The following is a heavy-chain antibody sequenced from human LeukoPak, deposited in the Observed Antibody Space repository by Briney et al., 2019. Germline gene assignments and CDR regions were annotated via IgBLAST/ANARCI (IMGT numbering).Heavy chain of an antibody. D-gene: IGHD3/OR15-3a*01. CDR3: ARGDWLFPFDY. Sequence: PSETLSLTCTVSGGSISSSSYYWGWIRQPPGKGLEWIGSIYYSGSTYYNPSLKSRVTISVDTSKNQFSLKLSSVTAADTAVYYCARGDWLFPFDYWGQGTLVTVSS. V-gene: IGHV4-39*07. CDR2: IYYSGST. J-gene: IGHJ4*02. CDR1: GGSISSSSYY.